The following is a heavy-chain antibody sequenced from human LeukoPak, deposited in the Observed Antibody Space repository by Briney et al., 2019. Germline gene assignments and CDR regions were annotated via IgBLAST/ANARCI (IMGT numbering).Heavy chain of an antibody. CDR2: ISTSSRYI. D-gene: IGHD2-2*01. CDR3: ARADCSGSTCYLRRSWFDP. J-gene: IGHJ5*02. CDR1: GFTLSTFD. V-gene: IGHV3-21*01. Sequence: GGSLRLSCAASGFTLSTFDMNWVRQAPGKGLAWVSSISTSSRYIYYRDSVKGRFTISRDDAKNSLYLQMNSLRVEDTAVYYCARADCSGSTCYLRRSWFDPWGQGTLVTVSS.